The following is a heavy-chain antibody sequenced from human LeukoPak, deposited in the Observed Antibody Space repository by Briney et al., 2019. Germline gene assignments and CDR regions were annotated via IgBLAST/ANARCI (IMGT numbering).Heavy chain of an antibody. D-gene: IGHD6-13*01. V-gene: IGHV4-34*01. CDR2: INHSGST. CDR1: GGSFSGYY. J-gene: IGHJ4*02. CDR3: ARLAPPGGSWYVSADY. Sequence: SETLSLTCAVYGGSFSGYYWSWIRQPPGKGLEWIGEINHSGSTNYNPSLKSRVTISVDTSKNQLSLKLSSVTAADTAVYYCARLAPPGGSWYVSADYWGQGTLVTVSS.